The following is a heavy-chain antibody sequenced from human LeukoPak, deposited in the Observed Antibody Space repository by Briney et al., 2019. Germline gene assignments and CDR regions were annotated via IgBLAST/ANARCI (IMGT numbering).Heavy chain of an antibody. V-gene: IGHV3-30*02. CDR1: GFTFSSYG. CDR2: IRYDGSNK. D-gene: IGHD3-22*01. Sequence: PGGSLRLPCAASGFTFSSYGMHWVRQAPGKGLEWVAFIRYDGSNKYYADSVKGRFTISRDNSKNTLYLQMNSLRAEDTAVYYCAKGRRYYYDSSGYFYWGQGTLVTVSS. CDR3: AKGRRYYYDSSGYFY. J-gene: IGHJ4*02.